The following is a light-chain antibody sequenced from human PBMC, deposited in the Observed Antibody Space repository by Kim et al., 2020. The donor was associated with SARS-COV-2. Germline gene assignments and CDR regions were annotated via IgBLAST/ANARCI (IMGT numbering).Light chain of an antibody. CDR3: AVWDDSLNGPV. Sequence: GQRVTVSCSRSTSNIGSNSVNWYQHLPGTAPKLLIYTNDQRPSGVPDRFSGSKSGTSASLAISGLQSEDEADYYCAVWDDSLNGPVFGGGTQLTVL. J-gene: IGLJ3*02. CDR1: TSNIGSNS. V-gene: IGLV1-44*01. CDR2: TND.